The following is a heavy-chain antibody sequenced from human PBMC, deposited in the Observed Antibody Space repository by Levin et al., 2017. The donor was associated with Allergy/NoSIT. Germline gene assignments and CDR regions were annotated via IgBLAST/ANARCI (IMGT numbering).Heavy chain of an antibody. Sequence: GESLKISCDASGFTFSSYGMHWVRQAPGKGLEWVAVVLSDGSNKHYVDSVKGRFTISRDNSKNTLYLQMNSLRAEDSAVYYCARDRDSSGWSINNRDWYFDLWGRGTLVTVSS. D-gene: IGHD6-19*01. CDR1: GFTFSSYG. J-gene: IGHJ2*01. CDR2: VLSDGSNK. V-gene: IGHV3-33*01. CDR3: ARDRDSSGWSINNRDWYFDL.